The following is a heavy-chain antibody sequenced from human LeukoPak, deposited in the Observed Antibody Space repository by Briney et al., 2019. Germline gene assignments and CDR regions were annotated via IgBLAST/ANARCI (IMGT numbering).Heavy chain of an antibody. CDR3: VSDHTGHDDY. CDR2: INIDGSTT. CDR1: GFTFSSYG. D-gene: IGHD1-1*01. V-gene: IGHV3-74*01. Sequence: GGSLRLSCAASGFTFSSYGMHWVRQAPGKGLVWVSRINIDGSTTTYADSVKGRFTISRDNAKNTPSLQMNSLRAEDAAVYYCVSDHTGHDDYWGQGTLVTVSS. J-gene: IGHJ4*02.